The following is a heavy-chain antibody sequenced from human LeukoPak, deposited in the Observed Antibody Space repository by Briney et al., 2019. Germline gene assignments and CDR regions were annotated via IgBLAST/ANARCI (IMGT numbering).Heavy chain of an antibody. V-gene: IGHV3-23*01. CDR1: GFTFSSNA. CDR3: AKHQYSSGWYLNY. J-gene: IGHJ4*02. Sequence: GGSLRLSCAASGFTFSSNAMSRVRQAPGKGLEWVSAISGSDDNTYYADSVRGRFTISRDNSKNTQYLQMNSLRAEDTAVYYCAKHQYSSGWYLNYWGQGTLVTVSS. D-gene: IGHD6-19*01. CDR2: ISGSDDNT.